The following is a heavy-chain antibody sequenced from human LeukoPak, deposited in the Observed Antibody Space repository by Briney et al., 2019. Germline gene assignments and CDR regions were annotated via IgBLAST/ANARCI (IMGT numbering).Heavy chain of an antibody. CDR2: IYYSGST. CDR1: GSSISNGDHY. D-gene: IGHD1-26*01. Sequence: PSQTLSLTCTVSGSSISNGDHYWSWIRQHPGKGLEWIGHIYYSGSTYYNPSLKSRGIISVETSKNQFSLKLSSVTAADTAVYYCARIMSSWREFDCWGQGTLVTVSS. J-gene: IGHJ4*02. V-gene: IGHV4-31*03. CDR3: ARIMSSWREFDC.